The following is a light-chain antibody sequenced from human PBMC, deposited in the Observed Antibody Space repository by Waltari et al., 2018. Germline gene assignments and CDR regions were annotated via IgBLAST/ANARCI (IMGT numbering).Light chain of an antibody. J-gene: IGLJ2*01. CDR1: TLGDRY. V-gene: IGLV3-1*01. Sequence: SYDLTQPPSVSVSPGQTATITCSGDTLGDRYACWSQQKPGQSPALVIYQHNKRPSGIPERFSGSNSANTATLTISGTQAMDEADYYCQAWDRSTVVFGGGTKLTVL. CDR3: QAWDRSTVV. CDR2: QHN.